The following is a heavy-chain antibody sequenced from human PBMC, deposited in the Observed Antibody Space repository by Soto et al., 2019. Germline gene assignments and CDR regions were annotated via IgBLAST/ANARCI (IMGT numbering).Heavy chain of an antibody. V-gene: IGHV3-9*01. D-gene: IGHD3-10*01. CDR1: GFTFDDYA. CDR3: AKVLLWFGELSSNYDAFDI. CDR2: ISWNSGSI. Sequence: EVQLVESGGGLVQPGRSLRLSCAASGFTFDDYAMHWVRQAPGKGLEWVSGISWNSGSIGYADSVKGRFTISRDNAKNSLYLQMNSVRAEDTASYYCAKVLLWFGELSSNYDAFDIWGQGTMVTVSS. J-gene: IGHJ3*02.